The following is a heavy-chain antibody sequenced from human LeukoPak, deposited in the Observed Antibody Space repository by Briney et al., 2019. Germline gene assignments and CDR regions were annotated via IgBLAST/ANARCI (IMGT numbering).Heavy chain of an antibody. D-gene: IGHD6-6*01. Sequence: PSETLSLTCTVSGGSISGYYWTWIRQPPGKGLEWIACIYYSGSTTYNPSLKSRVTVSVDTSKNQFSLKLSSVTAADTAVYYCARRGVAAIFDPWGQGTLVTVSS. V-gene: IGHV4-59*08. CDR3: ARRGVAAIFDP. J-gene: IGHJ5*02. CDR1: GGSISGYY. CDR2: IYYSGST.